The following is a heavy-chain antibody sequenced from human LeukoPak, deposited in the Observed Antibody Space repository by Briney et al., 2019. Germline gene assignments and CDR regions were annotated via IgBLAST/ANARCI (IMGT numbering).Heavy chain of an antibody. V-gene: IGHV4-39*01. Sequence: SETLSLTCTVSGGSISSTSSYWGWIRQPPGKELEWIGSIYYSGTTYYNPSLKSRVTISVDTSKNQFSLKLSSVTAADTAVYYCASSSGWYGYWGQGTLVTVSS. J-gene: IGHJ4*02. CDR2: IYYSGTT. CDR1: GGSISSTSSY. CDR3: ASSSGWYGY. D-gene: IGHD6-19*01.